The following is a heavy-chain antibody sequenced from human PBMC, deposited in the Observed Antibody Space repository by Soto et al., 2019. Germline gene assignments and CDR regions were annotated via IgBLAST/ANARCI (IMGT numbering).Heavy chain of an antibody. CDR1: GFTLSDYY. CDR3: ARGGTAARRGYYFDY. V-gene: IGHV3-7*03. CDR2: IKGDGSNT. D-gene: IGHD6-6*01. Sequence: GGSLRLSCATSGFTLSDYYISWVRQAPGKGLEWVGNIKGDGSNTHYVVSVRGRVTMTRDTSTSTVYMELSSLRSEDTAVYYCARGGTAARRGYYFDYWGQGTLVTVSS. J-gene: IGHJ4*02.